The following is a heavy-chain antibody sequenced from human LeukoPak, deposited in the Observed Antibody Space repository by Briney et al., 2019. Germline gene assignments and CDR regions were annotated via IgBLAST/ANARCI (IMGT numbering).Heavy chain of an antibody. CDR2: IIPIFGTA. CDR3: ARGDYDSSGYTHAH. Sequence: SVKVSCKASGGTFSSYAISWVRQAPGQGLEWMGGIIPIFGTANYAQKFQGRVTITTDESTSTAYMELSSLKSDDTAVYYCARGDYDSSGYTHAHWGQGTLVTVSS. J-gene: IGHJ4*02. V-gene: IGHV1-69*05. CDR1: GGTFSSYA. D-gene: IGHD3-22*01.